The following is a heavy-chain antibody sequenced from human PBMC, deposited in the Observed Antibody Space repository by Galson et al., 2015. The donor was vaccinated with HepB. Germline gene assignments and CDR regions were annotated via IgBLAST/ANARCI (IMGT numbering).Heavy chain of an antibody. CDR3: TTTNGLYYDSSGYYLY. CDR2: ISGSGGST. Sequence: SLRLSCAASGFTVSSNYMSWVRQAPGKGLEWVSAISGSGGSTYYADSVKGRFTISRDNSKNTLYLQMNSLRAEDTAVYYCTTTNGLYYDSSGYYLYWGQGTLVTVSS. J-gene: IGHJ4*02. D-gene: IGHD3-22*01. V-gene: IGHV3-23*01. CDR1: GFTVSSNY.